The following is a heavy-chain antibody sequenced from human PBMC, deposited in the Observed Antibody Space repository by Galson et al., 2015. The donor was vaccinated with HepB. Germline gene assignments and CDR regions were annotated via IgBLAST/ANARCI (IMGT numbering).Heavy chain of an antibody. CDR3: ARASGSHLVFDY. CDR2: IYTSETT. V-gene: IGHV4-4*07. D-gene: IGHD1-26*01. CDR1: GGSVTGYY. J-gene: IGHJ4*02. Sequence: ETLSLTCTVSGGSVTGYYWSWIRQPAGKGLEWIGRIYTSETTNYNPSLKSRVTMSLETSKNQFSLNLSSVTAADTAVYYCARASGSHLVFDYWGQGTLVTVSS.